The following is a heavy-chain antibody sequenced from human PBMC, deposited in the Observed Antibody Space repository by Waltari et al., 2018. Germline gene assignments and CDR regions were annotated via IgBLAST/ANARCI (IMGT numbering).Heavy chain of an antibody. D-gene: IGHD2-2*01. J-gene: IGHJ6*02. CDR2: IYYNGAT. V-gene: IGHV4-59*11. Sequence: QVHLQESGPGQVKPSETLSLTCDVSRGSIRSHVWSWPRRPPGKGLEWIRYIYYNGATNYNPSLMSQVTISVDTAKNQFSLKLSSVTAADTAVYYCARDRVVPADEPDYYGLDVWGQGTTVTVSS. CDR3: ARDRVVPADEPDYYGLDV. CDR1: RGSIRSHV.